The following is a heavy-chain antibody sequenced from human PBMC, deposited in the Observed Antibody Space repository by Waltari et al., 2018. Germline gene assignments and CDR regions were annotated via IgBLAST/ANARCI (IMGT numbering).Heavy chain of an antibody. Sequence: EVQLVESGGGLVQPGGSLRLSCAASVFPYSLYWMQWVRQAPGKGLVWGSRSNRDGSSTSYADSVKGRFTISKDNAKNTVYLQMNSLRAEDTAIYYCARGARRTTVTTGWWYFDLWGRGTLVTVSS. CDR2: SNRDGSST. D-gene: IGHD4-17*01. CDR3: ARGARRTTVTTGWWYFDL. V-gene: IGHV3-74*01. J-gene: IGHJ2*01. CDR1: VFPYSLYW.